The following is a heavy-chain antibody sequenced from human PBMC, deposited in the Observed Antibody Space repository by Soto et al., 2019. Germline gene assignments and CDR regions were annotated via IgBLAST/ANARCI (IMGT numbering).Heavy chain of an antibody. CDR1: VYPLTSYA. CDR3: AIGVQAAIPVDYYYGMDV. Sequence: SVKFSCQAPVYPLTSYAMHLVRQAPGQSLEWMGWINAGNGNTKYSKKFQGRVTITRDTSASTAYMELSSLRYEDTAVYYCAIGVQAAIPVDYYYGMDVWGQGTTVT. J-gene: IGHJ6*02. CDR2: INAGNGNT. V-gene: IGHV1-3*01. D-gene: IGHD2-2*02.